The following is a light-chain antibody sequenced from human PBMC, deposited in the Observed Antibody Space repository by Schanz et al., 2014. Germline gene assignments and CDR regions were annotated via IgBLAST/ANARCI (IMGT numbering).Light chain of an antibody. CDR3: QQYGSSPWGT. Sequence: EIVLTQSPGTLSLSPGERATLSCRASQSVRSNFLAWYQQKSGLAPRLLIYDASSRATGIPDRFSGSGSGTDFTLTISRLDPEDFAVYYCQQYGSSPWGTFGQGTKVEIK. CDR2: DAS. CDR1: QSVRSNF. V-gene: IGKV3D-20*01. J-gene: IGKJ1*01.